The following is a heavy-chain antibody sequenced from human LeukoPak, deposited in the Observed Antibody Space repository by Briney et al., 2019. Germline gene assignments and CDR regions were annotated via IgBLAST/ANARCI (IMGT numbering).Heavy chain of an antibody. D-gene: IGHD5-18*01. V-gene: IGHV4-38-2*02. CDR1: GYSISSGYY. Sequence: SETLSLTCTVSGYSISSGYYCGWIRQPPGKGLEWIGSIYHSGSTYYNTSLKSRVTISVDTSKNQFSLKLSSVSAADTAVYYCASSIPLWLSYFDYWGQGTLVTVSS. CDR2: IYHSGST. CDR3: ASSIPLWLSYFDY. J-gene: IGHJ4*02.